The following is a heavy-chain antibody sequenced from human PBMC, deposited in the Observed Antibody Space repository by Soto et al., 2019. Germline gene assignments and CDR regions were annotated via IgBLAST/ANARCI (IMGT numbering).Heavy chain of an antibody. CDR1: GGSFSGYY. V-gene: IGHV4-34*01. D-gene: IGHD4-17*01. CDR3: ARVSTVTTFDY. J-gene: IGHJ4*02. Sequence: SEILSLTCAVYGGSFSGYYWSWIRQPPGKGLEWIGEINHSGSTNYNPSLKSRVTISVDTSKNQFSLKLSSVTAADTAVYYCARVSTVTTFDYWGQGTLVTVSS. CDR2: INHSGST.